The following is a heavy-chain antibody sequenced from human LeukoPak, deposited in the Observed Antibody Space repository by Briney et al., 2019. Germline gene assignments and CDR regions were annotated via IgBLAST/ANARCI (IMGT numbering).Heavy chain of an antibody. D-gene: IGHD6-19*01. J-gene: IGHJ4*02. Sequence: PGGSLRLSCAASGFTFSNAWMSWVRQAPGKGLEWVGRIKSKTDGGTTDYAAPVKGRFTISRDDSKNTLYLQMNSLKTEDTAVYYCTTWQWLVSRPHDYWGQGTLVTVSS. CDR2: IKSKTDGGTT. V-gene: IGHV3-15*01. CDR1: GFTFSNAW. CDR3: TTWQWLVSRPHDY.